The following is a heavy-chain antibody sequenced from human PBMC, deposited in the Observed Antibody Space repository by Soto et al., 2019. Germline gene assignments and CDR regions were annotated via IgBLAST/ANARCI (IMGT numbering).Heavy chain of an antibody. D-gene: IGHD6-13*01. CDR3: AAESNSIAAAGTYYYYMDV. CDR1: GFTFTSSA. Sequence: SVKVSCKASGFTFTSSAMQWVRQARGQRLEWIGRIVVGSGNTNYAQKFQERVTITRDMSTSTAYMELSSLRSEDTAVYYCAAESNSIAAAGTYYYYMDVWGKGTTVTVSS. V-gene: IGHV1-58*02. CDR2: IVVGSGNT. J-gene: IGHJ6*03.